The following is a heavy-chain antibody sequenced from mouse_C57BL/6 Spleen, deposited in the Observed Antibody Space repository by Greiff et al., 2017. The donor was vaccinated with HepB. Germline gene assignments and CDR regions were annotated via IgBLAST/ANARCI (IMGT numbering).Heavy chain of an antibody. CDR1: GFTFSDYG. D-gene: IGHD2-4*01. CDR3: ARDDYDYAMYY. CDR2: ISSGSSTI. J-gene: IGHJ4*01. V-gene: IGHV5-17*01. Sequence: EVQLVESGGGLVKPGGSLKLSCAASGFTFSDYGMHWVRQAPEKGLEWVAYISSGSSTIYYADTVKGRFTISRDNAKNTLFLQMTSLRSEDTAMYYCARDDYDYAMYYWGQGTSVTVSS.